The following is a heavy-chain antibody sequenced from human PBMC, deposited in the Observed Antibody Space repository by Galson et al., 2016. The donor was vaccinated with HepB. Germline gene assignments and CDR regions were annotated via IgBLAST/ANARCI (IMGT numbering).Heavy chain of an antibody. Sequence: ETLSLTCSVSGVSIASTRYYWGWIRQTPGKGLEWLGSIFYSGRTYYNPSLKSRVTISVDTSKNRFSLKLSSLTAADTAVYYCAKVNRVLADYWGQGTLVTVST. V-gene: IGHV4-39*01. CDR3: AKVNRVLADY. CDR2: IFYSGRT. CDR1: GVSIASTRYY. J-gene: IGHJ4*02. D-gene: IGHD1-14*01.